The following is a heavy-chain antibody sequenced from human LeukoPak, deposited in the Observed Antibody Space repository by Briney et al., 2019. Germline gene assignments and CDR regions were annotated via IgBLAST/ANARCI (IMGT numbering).Heavy chain of an antibody. Sequence: PGGSLRLSCAASGFTFSDYYMSWIRQAPGKGLEWVSYISSSGSTIYYADSVKGRFTISRDNAKNSLYLQMNSLRAEDTAVYYCAREKTYCSDSSGYYGTFDYWGQGTLVTVSS. D-gene: IGHD3-22*01. CDR3: AREKTYCSDSSGYYGTFDY. J-gene: IGHJ4*02. V-gene: IGHV3-11*04. CDR1: GFTFSDYY. CDR2: ISSSGSTI.